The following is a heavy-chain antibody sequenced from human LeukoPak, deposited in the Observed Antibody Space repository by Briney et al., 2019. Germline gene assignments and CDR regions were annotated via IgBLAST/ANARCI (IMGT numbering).Heavy chain of an antibody. J-gene: IGHJ5*02. Sequence: SVKVSCKASGGTFSSHVISWVRQAPGQGLEWMGGIIPILGTANYAQKFQGRVTITADESTTTAYMEVNSLRPEDTAVYYCARDGSGTYCAYYNWFDPWGQGTLVTVSS. CDR1: GGTFSSHV. D-gene: IGHD3-10*01. V-gene: IGHV1-69*13. CDR3: ARDGSGTYCAYYNWFDP. CDR2: IIPILGTA.